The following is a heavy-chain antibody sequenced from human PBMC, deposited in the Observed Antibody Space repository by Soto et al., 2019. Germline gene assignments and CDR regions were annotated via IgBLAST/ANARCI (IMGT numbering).Heavy chain of an antibody. D-gene: IGHD3-3*01. Sequence: QVQLVQSGAEVKKPGASVKVSCKASGYTFTSYDINWVRQATGQGLEWMGWMNPNSGNTGYAQKFQGRVTMTRNTSLSTAYMELSSLRSEDTAVYYCAREPESRTYYDFWSGYYPMGERGMDVWGQGTTVTVSS. J-gene: IGHJ6*02. CDR2: MNPNSGNT. CDR1: GYTFTSYD. V-gene: IGHV1-8*01. CDR3: AREPESRTYYDFWSGYYPMGERGMDV.